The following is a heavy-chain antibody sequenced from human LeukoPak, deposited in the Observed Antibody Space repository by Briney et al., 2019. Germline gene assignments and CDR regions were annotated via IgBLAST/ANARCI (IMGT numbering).Heavy chain of an antibody. CDR1: GFTFSTYS. Sequence: GGSLRLSCAASGFTFSTYSMNWVRQAPGKGLEWVSSIHTTGGKTYYAESVKGRFTISRDNAKNSLYLQMNSLRAEDTAVYYCATGLTYYDFWSGSRIDYWGQGTLVTVSS. V-gene: IGHV3-21*01. J-gene: IGHJ4*02. CDR2: IHTTGGKT. D-gene: IGHD3-3*01. CDR3: ATGLTYYDFWSGSRIDY.